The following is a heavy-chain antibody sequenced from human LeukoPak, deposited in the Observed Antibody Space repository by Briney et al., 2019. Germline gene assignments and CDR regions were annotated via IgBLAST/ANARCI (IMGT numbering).Heavy chain of an antibody. Sequence: GGSLRLSCAASGFTVNNYEMHWVRQAPGKGLEWISYINEGATTINYADSVWGRFTISRDNAKNSLYLQMNSLRAEDTALYYCAKGIWDRVFEILDYWGQGTLVTVSS. D-gene: IGHD3-16*02. CDR2: INEGATTI. J-gene: IGHJ4*02. V-gene: IGHV3-48*03. CDR3: AKGIWDRVFEILDY. CDR1: GFTVNNYE.